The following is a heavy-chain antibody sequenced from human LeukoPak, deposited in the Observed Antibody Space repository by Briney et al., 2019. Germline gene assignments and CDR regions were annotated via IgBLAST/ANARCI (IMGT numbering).Heavy chain of an antibody. Sequence: GGSLRLSCAASGFTFSSYAMHWVRQAPGKGLEWVAVISYDGSNKYYADSVKGRFTISRDNSKNTLYLQMNSLRAEDTAVYYCARAQYNWNDFDYWGQGTLVTVSS. CDR1: GFTFSSYA. CDR2: ISYDGSNK. D-gene: IGHD1-1*01. CDR3: ARAQYNWNDFDY. V-gene: IGHV3-30-3*01. J-gene: IGHJ4*02.